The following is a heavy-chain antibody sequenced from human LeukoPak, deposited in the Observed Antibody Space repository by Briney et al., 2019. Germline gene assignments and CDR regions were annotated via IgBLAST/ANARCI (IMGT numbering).Heavy chain of an antibody. Sequence: PGGTLRLSCAASGFTFSSYSMNWVRQAPGKGPEWVSYITSSGTTIYYADSVKGRFTISRDNAKNSLYLQMNSLRAEDTAVYYCARDSGYCSSTSCYGPFDYWGQGTLVTVSS. D-gene: IGHD2-2*01. CDR2: ITSSGTTI. CDR1: GFTFSSYS. CDR3: ARDSGYCSSTSCYGPFDY. J-gene: IGHJ4*02. V-gene: IGHV3-48*04.